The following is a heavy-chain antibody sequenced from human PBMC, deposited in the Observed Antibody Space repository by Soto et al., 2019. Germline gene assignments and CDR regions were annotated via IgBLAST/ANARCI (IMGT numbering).Heavy chain of an antibody. CDR2: ITGASGDT. D-gene: IGHD6-6*01. J-gene: IGHJ4*02. CDR3: AKGSASSRPYYFDS. V-gene: IGHV3-23*01. Sequence: EVQLWESGGGLVQPGGSLRLSCAASGFTFYNYVMSWVRQAPGKGLEWVSAITGASGDTYYADSVKGRFTISRDNSDNTLYLQVTRLLAENTAVYDCAKGSASSRPYYFDSWGQGTLVTVSS. CDR1: GFTFYNYV.